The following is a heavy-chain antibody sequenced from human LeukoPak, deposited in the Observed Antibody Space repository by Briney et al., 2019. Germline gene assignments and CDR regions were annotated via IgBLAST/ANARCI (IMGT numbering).Heavy chain of an antibody. CDR2: INHSGST. V-gene: IGHV4-34*01. CDR3: ARAAMGYHYYYGMDV. D-gene: IGHD5-18*01. J-gene: IGHJ6*02. CDR1: GGSFSGYY. Sequence: KASEALSLTCAVYGGSFSGYYWSWIRQPPGKGLEWIGEINHSGSTNYSPSLKSRVTISVDTSKNQFSLKLSSVTAADTAVYYCARAAMGYHYYYGMDVWGQGTTVTVSS.